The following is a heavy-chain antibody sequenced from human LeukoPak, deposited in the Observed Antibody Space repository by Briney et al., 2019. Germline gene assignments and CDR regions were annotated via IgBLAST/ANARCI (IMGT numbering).Heavy chain of an antibody. CDR2: ILPIFGTA. Sequence: SVKVSCKASGGTFSSYAISWVRQAPGQGLEWMGGILPIFGTANYAQKFQGRVTITADKSTSTAYMELSSLRSEDTAVYYCARDGRGIWGVVVVAASYGMDVWGKGTTVTVSS. CDR1: GGTFSSYA. V-gene: IGHV1-69*06. J-gene: IGHJ6*04. D-gene: IGHD2-15*01. CDR3: ARDGRGIWGVVVVAASYGMDV.